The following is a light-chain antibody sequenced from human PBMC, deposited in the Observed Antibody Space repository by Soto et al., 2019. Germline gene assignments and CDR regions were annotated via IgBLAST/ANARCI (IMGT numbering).Light chain of an antibody. CDR3: QLWDSSEWV. V-gene: IGLV3-21*02. CDR1: KVGSDS. Sequence: SYELTQPPSMSVAPGQTASITCAGNKVGSDSVHWYQQKAGQAPVLVVYDGSDRPSGIPERFSGSNSGNTATLTISGVEAGDEADYYCQLWDSSEWVFGGGTKLTVL. J-gene: IGLJ3*02. CDR2: DGS.